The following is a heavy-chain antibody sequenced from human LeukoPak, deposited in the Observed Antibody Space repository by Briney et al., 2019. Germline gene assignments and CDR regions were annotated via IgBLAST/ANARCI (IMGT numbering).Heavy chain of an antibody. CDR1: GGSFSGYC. CDR2: INQSGGT. V-gene: IGHV4-34*01. D-gene: IGHD3-10*01. Sequence: PSETLSLTCAVYGGSFSGYCWSWIRQPPGKGLEWIGEINQSGGTNYNPSLKSRVTISVDTSKNQFSLKLSSVTAADTAVYYCARGPRGSGSYFLNYWGQGTLVTVSS. CDR3: ARGPRGSGSYFLNY. J-gene: IGHJ4*02.